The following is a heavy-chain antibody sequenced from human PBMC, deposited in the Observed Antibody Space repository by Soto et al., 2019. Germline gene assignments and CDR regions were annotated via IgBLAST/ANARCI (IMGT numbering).Heavy chain of an antibody. D-gene: IGHD6-19*01. CDR1: GFSFSSHS. Sequence: GGSLRLSCAASGFSFSSHSFNWVRQAPGQGLGWVAYISSRSSLILYADSVRGRFVISRDNALNSLYLQMNSPRDEDTAMYYCVRERGEYDSGWYIDRWGQGTPVTVSS. V-gene: IGHV3-21*06. J-gene: IGHJ4*02. CDR3: VRERGEYDSGWYIDR. CDR2: ISSRSSLI.